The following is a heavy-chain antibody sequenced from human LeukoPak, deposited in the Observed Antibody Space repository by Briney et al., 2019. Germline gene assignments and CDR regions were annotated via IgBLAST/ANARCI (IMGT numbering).Heavy chain of an antibody. V-gene: IGHV1-46*01. J-gene: IGHJ4*02. CDR1: GYTFTSYY. CDR2: INPSGGST. D-gene: IGHD5-24*01. Sequence: ASVKVSCKESGYTFTSYYMHWVRQAPGQGLEWMGIINPSGGSTSYAQKFQGRVTMTRDTSTSTVYMELSSLRSEDTAVYYCARAGGRALATIHFDYWGQGTLVTVSS. CDR3: ARAGGRALATIHFDY.